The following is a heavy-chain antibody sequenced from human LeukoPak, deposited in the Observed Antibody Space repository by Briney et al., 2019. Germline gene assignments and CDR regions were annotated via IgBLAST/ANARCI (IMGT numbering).Heavy chain of an antibody. J-gene: IGHJ4*02. CDR3: VRGPRYYGSGSYYMGASFDY. CDR2: INQSGST. CDR1: GGSSSGYY. D-gene: IGHD3-10*01. V-gene: IGHV4-34*01. Sequence: SETLSLTCAVYGGSSSGYYWSWIRQPPGKGLEWIVEINQSGSTNYNPSLKSRVTISLDTSKNLFSLKLSSVTAPDTAVYYCVRGPRYYGSGSYYMGASFDYWGKGTLVTV.